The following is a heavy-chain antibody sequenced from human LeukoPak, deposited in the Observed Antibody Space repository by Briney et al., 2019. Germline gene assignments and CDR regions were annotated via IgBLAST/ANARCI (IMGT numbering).Heavy chain of an antibody. CDR2: IHHSGST. CDR3: AISPATSWSNFDY. CDR1: VDSFSDHY. J-gene: IGHJ4*02. D-gene: IGHD2-2*01. V-gene: IGHV4-34*01. Sequence: SETLSLTCAVYVDSFSDHYWTWMRQPPGKGLEWIGEIHHSGSTNYRLSLKSRVSISVDRSKNQFSLKLTSVTAADTAVYYCAISPATSWSNFDYWGQGTLVTVSS.